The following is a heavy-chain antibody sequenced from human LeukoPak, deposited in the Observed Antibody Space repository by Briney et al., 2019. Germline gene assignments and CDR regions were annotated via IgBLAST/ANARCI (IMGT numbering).Heavy chain of an antibody. D-gene: IGHD3-10*01. Sequence: SETLSLTRTVSGGSISSYYWSWIRQPPGKGLEWIGYIYYSGSTNYNPSLKSRVTISVDTSKNQFSLKLSSVTAADTAVYYCARGRFHDAFDIWGQGTMVTVSS. CDR1: GGSISSYY. V-gene: IGHV4-59*01. CDR2: IYYSGST. J-gene: IGHJ3*02. CDR3: ARGRFHDAFDI.